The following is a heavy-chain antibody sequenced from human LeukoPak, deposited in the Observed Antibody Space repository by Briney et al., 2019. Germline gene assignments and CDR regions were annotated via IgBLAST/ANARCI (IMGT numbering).Heavy chain of an antibody. V-gene: IGHV4-4*09. Sequence: SETLSLTCTVSGGSISSYYWSWIRQPPGKGLEWIGYIYTSGSTNYNPSLKSRVTISVDTSKNQFSLKLSSMTAADTAVYYCARTTKARSRSLWIQLLDVWGKGTTVTVSS. CDR2: IYTSGST. CDR1: GGSISSYY. J-gene: IGHJ6*04. D-gene: IGHD5-18*01. CDR3: ARTTKARSRSLWIQLLDV.